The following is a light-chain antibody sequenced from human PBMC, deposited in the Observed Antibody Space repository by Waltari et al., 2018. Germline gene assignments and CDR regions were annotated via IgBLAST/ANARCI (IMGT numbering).Light chain of an antibody. CDR2: FAS. CDR1: HVINNY. J-gene: IGKJ2*01. V-gene: IGKV1-16*01. Sequence: DIQMTQSPSSLSASLGERVTINCRASHVINNYLAWFQQKPGKAPKPLIYFASNLQNGVPSRFSGTGSGTDFTLTISSLQADDFATYFCQQYDDYPFTFGQGTRLEIK. CDR3: QQYDDYPFT.